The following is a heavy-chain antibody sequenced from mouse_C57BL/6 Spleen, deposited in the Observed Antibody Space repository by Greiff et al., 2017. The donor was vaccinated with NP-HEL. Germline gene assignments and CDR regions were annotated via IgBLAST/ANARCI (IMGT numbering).Heavy chain of an antibody. D-gene: IGHD2-3*01. CDR1: GYTFTSYW. V-gene: IGHV1-5*01. CDR3: TRSDGYVVLDY. CDR2: IYPGNSDT. Sequence: EVQLQESGTVLARPGASVKMSCKTSGYTFTSYWMHWVKQRPGQGLHWIGAIYPGNSDTSYNQKFKGKAKLTAVTSASTAYMELSSLTNEDSAVYYGTRSDGYVVLDYWGQGTTLTVSS. J-gene: IGHJ2*01.